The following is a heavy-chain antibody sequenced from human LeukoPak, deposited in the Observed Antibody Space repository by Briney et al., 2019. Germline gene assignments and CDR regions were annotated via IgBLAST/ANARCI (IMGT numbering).Heavy chain of an antibody. CDR3: VRSRSYYFDY. J-gene: IGHJ4*02. CDR2: VDWSGGRT. D-gene: IGHD1-26*01. Sequence: GGSLRLSCAASGFNFDDYGMSWVRQDPGRRLEWVSTVDWSGGRTSYADSVKGRFTISRDNAKNSLYLQMNSLRAEDTALYFCVRSRSYYFDYWGQGTLVTVSS. CDR1: GFNFDDYG. V-gene: IGHV3-20*04.